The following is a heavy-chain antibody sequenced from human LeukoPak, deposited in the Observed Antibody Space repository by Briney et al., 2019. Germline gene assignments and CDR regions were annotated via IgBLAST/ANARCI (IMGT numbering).Heavy chain of an antibody. Sequence: GGSLRLSCAASGFTVSSNYMSWVRQAPGKGLEWVSVIYSGGTTYSADSVKGRFTISRDNSKNTLYLQMNSLRAEDTAVYYCARGALLYYFDYWGQGTLVTVSS. D-gene: IGHD2-21*01. V-gene: IGHV3-53*01. CDR1: GFTVSSNY. CDR3: ARGALLYYFDY. J-gene: IGHJ4*02. CDR2: IYSGGTT.